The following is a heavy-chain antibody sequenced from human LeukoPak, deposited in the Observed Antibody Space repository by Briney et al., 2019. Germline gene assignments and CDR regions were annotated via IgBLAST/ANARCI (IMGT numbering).Heavy chain of an antibody. V-gene: IGHV4-34*01. Sequence: SETLSLTCAVYGGSFSGYYWSWIRQPPGKGLEWIGEINHSGSTNYNPSLKSRITISVDTSKNQFSPKLSSVTAADTAVYYCARHPSIYYYYYYMDVWGKGPRSPSP. CDR1: GGSFSGYY. CDR2: INHSGST. J-gene: IGHJ6*03. CDR3: ARHPSIYYYYYYMDV.